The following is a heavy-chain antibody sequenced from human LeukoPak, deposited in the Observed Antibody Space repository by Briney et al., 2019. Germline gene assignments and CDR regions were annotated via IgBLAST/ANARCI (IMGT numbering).Heavy chain of an antibody. D-gene: IGHD6-6*01. CDR3: ASRLEYSSSLPDV. CDR2: INPNSGGT. Sequence: ASVKVSCKASGYTFTGYYMHWVRQAPGQGREWMGRINPNSGGTNYAQKFQGRVTMTRDTSISTAYMELSRLRSDDTAVYYCASRLEYSSSLPDVWGKGTTVTVSS. CDR1: GYTFTGYY. V-gene: IGHV1-2*06. J-gene: IGHJ6*04.